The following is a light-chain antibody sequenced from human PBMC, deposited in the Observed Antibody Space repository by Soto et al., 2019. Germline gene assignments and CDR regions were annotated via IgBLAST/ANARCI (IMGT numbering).Light chain of an antibody. CDR3: QKYNNWPPLT. Sequence: EIVMTQSPATLSVSPGERATLSCRASQSVSSNLAWYQQKPGQAHRLLIYGTSTRATGIPARFNGSGSATAFTLTISNQQSEDFAVYYCQKYNNWPPLTFAGGTKVEIK. CDR2: GTS. J-gene: IGKJ4*01. V-gene: IGKV3-15*01. CDR1: QSVSSN.